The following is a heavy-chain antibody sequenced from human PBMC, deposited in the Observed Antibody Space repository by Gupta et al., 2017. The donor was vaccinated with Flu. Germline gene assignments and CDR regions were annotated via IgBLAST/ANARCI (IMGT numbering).Heavy chain of an antibody. Sequence: QVQLQQWGAGLLKPSETLSLTCAVYGGSFSGYYWSWIRQPPGKGLEWIGEINHSGSTNYNPSLKSRVTISVDTSKNQFSLKLSSVTAADTAVYYCAAKDDGYSYAIDYWGQGTLVTVSS. V-gene: IGHV4-34*01. CDR1: GGSFSGYY. D-gene: IGHD5-18*01. CDR2: INHSGST. CDR3: AAKDDGYSYAIDY. J-gene: IGHJ4*02.